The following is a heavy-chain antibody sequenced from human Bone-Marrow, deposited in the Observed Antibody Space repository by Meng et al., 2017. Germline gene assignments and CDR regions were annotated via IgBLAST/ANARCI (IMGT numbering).Heavy chain of an antibody. J-gene: IGHJ5*02. CDR1: GGSINSAGYY. CDR2: IYYTENT. V-gene: IGHV4-31*01. D-gene: IGHD2-15*01. Sequence: VQLQGSGPGLVKPAQSLSLTCSVSGGSINSAGYYWSWIRQHPGKDLEWIGYIYYTENTYYNPSLKSPMTISLDKSKNQFSLKLNSVTVADTAVYYCARGRASCSSGGCSLGWFDPWGQGTLVTVSS. CDR3: ARGRASCSSGGCSLGWFDP.